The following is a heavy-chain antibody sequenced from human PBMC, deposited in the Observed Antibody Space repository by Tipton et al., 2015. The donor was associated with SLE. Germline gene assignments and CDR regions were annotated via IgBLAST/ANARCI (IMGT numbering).Heavy chain of an antibody. J-gene: IGHJ4*02. D-gene: IGHD4-17*01. CDR1: GGSISSYY. CDR2: IYYSGSI. Sequence: TLSLTCTVSGGSISSYYWSWIRQPPGKGLEWIGCIYYSGSINYNPSLKSRVTISVDTSKNQFSLKLSSVTAADTAVYYCARVVKPPVTTFDSWGQGTLVTVSS. CDR3: ARVVKPPVTTFDS. V-gene: IGHV4-59*01.